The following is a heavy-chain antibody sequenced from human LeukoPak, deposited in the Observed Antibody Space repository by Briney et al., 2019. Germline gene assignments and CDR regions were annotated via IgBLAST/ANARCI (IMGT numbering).Heavy chain of an antibody. CDR2: IYYSGST. Sequence: SETLSLTCTVSGGSISSSSYYWGWIRQPPGKGLEWIGSIYYSGSTYYNPSLKSRVTISVDTSKNQFSLKLSSVTAADTAVYYCARVNPELRSFDYWGQGTLVTVSS. D-gene: IGHD1-14*01. CDR1: GGSISSSSYY. V-gene: IGHV4-39*07. CDR3: ARVNPELRSFDY. J-gene: IGHJ4*02.